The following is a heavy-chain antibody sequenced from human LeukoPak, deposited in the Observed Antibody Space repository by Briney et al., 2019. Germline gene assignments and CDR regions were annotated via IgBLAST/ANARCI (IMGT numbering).Heavy chain of an antibody. Sequence: ASVKVSCKASGYTFTSYGISWVRQAPGQGLEWMGWINPNTGDTNYVQKFQGRVSMTSNTSITTAYMQMTRLRSDDTAVYYCARERISRFDSWGQGTLVTVSS. D-gene: IGHD2/OR15-2a*01. V-gene: IGHV1-18*01. CDR1: GYTFTSYG. CDR2: INPNTGDT. CDR3: ARERISRFDS. J-gene: IGHJ4*02.